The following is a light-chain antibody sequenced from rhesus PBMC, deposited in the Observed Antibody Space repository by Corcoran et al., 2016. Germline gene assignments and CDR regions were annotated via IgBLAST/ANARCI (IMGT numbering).Light chain of an antibody. CDR3: QQYSNWPHS. CDR1: QSVSSS. J-gene: IGKJ2*01. Sequence: EIVMTQSPATLSLSPGERATLSCRASQSVSSSLAWYQQKPGQAPRLLIYGASSRATGIPDRFSGRGCGTEVTLTISSLEPEDFAFYYCQQYSNWPHSFGQGTKVEIK. V-gene: IGKV3-42*03. CDR2: GAS.